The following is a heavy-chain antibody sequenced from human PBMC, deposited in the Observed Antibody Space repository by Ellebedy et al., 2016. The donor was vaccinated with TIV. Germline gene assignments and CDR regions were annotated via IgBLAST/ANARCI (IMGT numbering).Heavy chain of an antibody. D-gene: IGHD5-24*01. CDR1: GFIFSTFG. CDR3: VRGLDGYIYKDF. Sequence: PGGSLRLSCSASGFIFSTFGMHWVRQAPGKRLEYVSGISSYGGSTYYAESVKGRFTVSRDNSKNMLYLQMSSLRPDDTALYYCVRGLDGYIYKDFWGQGTLVTVSS. J-gene: IGHJ4*02. CDR2: ISSYGGST. V-gene: IGHV3-64D*06.